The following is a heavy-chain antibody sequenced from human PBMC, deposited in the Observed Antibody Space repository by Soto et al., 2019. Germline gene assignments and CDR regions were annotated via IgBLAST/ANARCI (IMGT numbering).Heavy chain of an antibody. Sequence: SGPTLVNPTQTLTLTCSFSGFSLSTSGVGVDWIRQPPGKALEWLALIYWNDDKRYSPSLKSRLTITKDTSKNQVVLTMTNMEPVDTATYYCAHRPQNGYNFDHWGQGTLVTVSS. V-gene: IGHV2-5*01. CDR1: GFSLSTSGVG. J-gene: IGHJ5*02. CDR2: IYWNDDK. CDR3: AHRPQNGYNFDH. D-gene: IGHD5-12*01.